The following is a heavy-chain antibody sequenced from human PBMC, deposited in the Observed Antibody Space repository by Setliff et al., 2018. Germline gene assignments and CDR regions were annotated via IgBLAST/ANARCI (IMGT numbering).Heavy chain of an antibody. CDR3: FGAGTCSY. Sequence: PGGSLRLSCAVSGFTFSTSWVSWVRQAPGKGLEWLASINPHGSEKYYADSVKGRFTISRDNAKNSLSLQMNNLRTEDTAVYYCFGAGTCSYWGQGTLVTVSS. D-gene: IGHD3-10*01. CDR1: GFTFSTSW. J-gene: IGHJ4*02. V-gene: IGHV3-7*01. CDR2: INPHGSEK.